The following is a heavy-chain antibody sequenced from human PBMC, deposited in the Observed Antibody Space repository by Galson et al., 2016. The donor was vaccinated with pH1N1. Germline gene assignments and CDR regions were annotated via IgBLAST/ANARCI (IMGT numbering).Heavy chain of an antibody. CDR1: GYTFTNYD. J-gene: IGHJ4*02. CDR3: SRGGYCSGGSCYDVFDY. D-gene: IGHD2-15*01. CDR2: MNPNNDNT. Sequence: SVKVSCKASGYTFTNYDINWVRQGTGQGLEWMGWMNPNNDNTGYAHKFQGRVTMTRNTSISTAYMELSSLRSEDTAVYYWSRGGYCSGGSCYDVFDYWGQGTLVTVS. V-gene: IGHV1-8*01.